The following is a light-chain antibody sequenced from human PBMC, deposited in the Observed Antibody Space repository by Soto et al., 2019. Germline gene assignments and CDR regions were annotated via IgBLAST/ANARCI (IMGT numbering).Light chain of an antibody. J-gene: IGKJ1*01. Sequence: EIVMTQSPATLSVSPGERATLSCRASQSVSSTSLAWYQQKPGQAPRLLIYGASSRATGIPDRFSGSGSGTDFTLTISRLEPEDFAVYYCQHYGSSPTFGQGTKVDSK. CDR2: GAS. CDR3: QHYGSSPT. CDR1: QSVSSTS. V-gene: IGKV3-20*01.